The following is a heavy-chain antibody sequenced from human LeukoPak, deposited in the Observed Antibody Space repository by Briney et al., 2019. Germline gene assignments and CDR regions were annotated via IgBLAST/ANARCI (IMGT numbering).Heavy chain of an antibody. CDR3: ARNWAPRRIKAMDV. CDR2: INPNSGGT. CDR1: GYTFTGYY. Sequence: ASVKVSCKASGYTFTGYYMHWVRQAPGQGLEWMGWINPNSGGTNYAQKFQGRFTMTRDTSISTAYMELSRLRSDDTAVYYCARNWAPRRIKAMDVWGQGTTVTVSS. D-gene: IGHD7-27*01. J-gene: IGHJ6*02. V-gene: IGHV1-2*02.